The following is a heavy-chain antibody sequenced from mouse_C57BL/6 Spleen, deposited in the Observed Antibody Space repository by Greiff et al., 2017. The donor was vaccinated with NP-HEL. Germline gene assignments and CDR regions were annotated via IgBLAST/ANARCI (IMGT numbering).Heavy chain of an antibody. D-gene: IGHD2-1*01. J-gene: IGHJ1*03. CDR2: INPYNGDT. CDR1: GYSFTGYF. Sequence: VQLKQSGPELVKPGDSVKISCKASGYSFTGYFMNWVMQSHGKSLEWIGRINPYNGDTFYNQKFKGKATLTVDKSSSTAHMELRSLTSEDSAVYYCARSGNYVRVGYFDVWGTGTTVTVSS. V-gene: IGHV1-20*01. CDR3: ARSGNYVRVGYFDV.